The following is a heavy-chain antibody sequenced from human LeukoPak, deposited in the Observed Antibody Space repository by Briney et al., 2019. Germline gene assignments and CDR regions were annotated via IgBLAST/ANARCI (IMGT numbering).Heavy chain of an antibody. J-gene: IGHJ5*02. V-gene: IGHV1-69*02. CDR1: GGTFSSYT. Sequence: GASVKVSCKASGGTFSSYTISWVRQAPGQGLEWMGRIIPILGIANYAQKFQGRVTITADKSTSTAYMELSSLRSEDTAVYYCARVLTDNWNWFDPWGREPWSPSPQ. CDR2: IIPILGIA. D-gene: IGHD1-20*01. CDR3: ARVLTDNWNWFDP.